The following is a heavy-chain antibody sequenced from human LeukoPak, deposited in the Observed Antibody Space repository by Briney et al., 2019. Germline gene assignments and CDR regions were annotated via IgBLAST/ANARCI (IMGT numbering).Heavy chain of an antibody. D-gene: IGHD2-8*01. CDR2: ISGYNGNT. V-gene: IGHV1-18*01. CDR1: GYTFTSYG. J-gene: IGHJ4*02. CDR3: ARTNLDCTNGVCYDY. Sequence: ASVKVSCKASGYTFTSYGISWVRQAPGQGLEWMGWISGYNGNTHYAQKLQGRVTVTTDTSTSTAYMELRSLRSDDTAVYYCARTNLDCTNGVCYDYWGQGTLVTVSS.